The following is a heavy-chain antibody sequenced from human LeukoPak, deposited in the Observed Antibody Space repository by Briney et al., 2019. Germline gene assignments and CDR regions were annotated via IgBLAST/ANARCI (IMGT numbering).Heavy chain of an antibody. Sequence: PSETLSLTCTVSGGSISSYYWSWIRQPAGKGLEWIGRIYTSGSTNYNPSLKSRVTMSVDTSTNQFSLKLSSVTAADTAVYYCARELLGELTHWFDPWGQGTLVTVSS. CDR1: GGSISSYY. CDR3: ARELLGELTHWFDP. V-gene: IGHV4-4*07. D-gene: IGHD3-10*01. J-gene: IGHJ5*02. CDR2: IYTSGST.